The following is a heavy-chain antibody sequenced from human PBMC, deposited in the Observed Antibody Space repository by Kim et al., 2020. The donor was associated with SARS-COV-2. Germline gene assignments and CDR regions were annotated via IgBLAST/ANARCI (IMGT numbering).Heavy chain of an antibody. CDR2: INHSGST. CDR1: GGSFSGYY. CDR3: ARGGIIVVVPAVAWFDP. V-gene: IGHV4-34*01. J-gene: IGHJ5*02. D-gene: IGHD2-2*01. Sequence: SETLSLTCAVYGGSFSGYYWSWIRQPPGKGLEWIGEINHSGSTNYNPSLKIRVTISVDTSKNQFSLKMSSVTAADTAVYYCARGGIIVVVPAVAWFDPWGQGTLVPVSS.